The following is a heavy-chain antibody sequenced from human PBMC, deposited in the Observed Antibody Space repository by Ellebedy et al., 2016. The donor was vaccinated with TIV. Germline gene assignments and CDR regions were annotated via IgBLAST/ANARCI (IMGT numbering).Heavy chain of an antibody. CDR1: GFNFRSYW. D-gene: IGHD4-17*01. Sequence: GESLKISCAASGFNFRSYWMTWVRQAPGKGLEWVAKIRQEGDEIYYVESVKGRFTISRDNAKNSLFLQVNSLRVDDTAVYYCARRASYGDYAVQVNPWFDPWGQGTLVTVSS. V-gene: IGHV3-7*01. CDR3: ARRASYGDYAVQVNPWFDP. J-gene: IGHJ5*02. CDR2: IRQEGDEI.